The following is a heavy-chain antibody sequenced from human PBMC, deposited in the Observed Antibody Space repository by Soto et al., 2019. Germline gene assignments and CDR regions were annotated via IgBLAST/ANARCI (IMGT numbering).Heavy chain of an antibody. Sequence: QVQLVQSGAEVKKPGASVKVSCKASGYTFTGYYMHWVRQAPGQGLEWMGWINPNSGGTNYAQKFQGWVTMTRDTSISTAYMELSRLRSDDTAVYYCAREAIFGVVIKGPNYGMDVWGQGTTVTVSS. CDR2: INPNSGGT. V-gene: IGHV1-2*04. J-gene: IGHJ6*02. D-gene: IGHD3-3*01. CDR3: AREAIFGVVIKGPNYGMDV. CDR1: GYTFTGYY.